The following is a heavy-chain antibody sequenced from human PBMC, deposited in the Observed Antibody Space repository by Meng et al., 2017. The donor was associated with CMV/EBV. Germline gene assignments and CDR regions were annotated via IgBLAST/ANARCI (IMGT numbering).Heavy chain of an antibody. J-gene: IGHJ6*02. CDR1: GYSFTSYW. D-gene: IGHD3-3*01. CDR3: ARSFYDLWSGYPIPYYYGMDV. Sequence: GESLKISCKGSGYSFTSYWIGWVRQMPGKGLEWMRIIYPGDSDTRYGQSFQGQFTISADKSISTPYLQLSSLKASDTAVYYCARSFYDLWSGYPIPYYYGMDVWGQGTKVTVSS. V-gene: IGHV5-51*01. CDR2: IYPGDSDT.